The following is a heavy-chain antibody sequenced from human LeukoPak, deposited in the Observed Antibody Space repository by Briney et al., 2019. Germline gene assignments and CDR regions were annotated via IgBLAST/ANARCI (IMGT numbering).Heavy chain of an antibody. CDR3: AREAW. CDR2: IKDDGSMK. CDR1: GFTFSRYW. V-gene: IGHV3-7*01. Sequence: PGGSLRLSCVASGFTFSRYWVSWVRQAPGKGLEWVASIKDDGSMKNYVDSVEGRFTISRDNAKNSLSLQMNSLRVEDTAVYYCAREAWWGQGTLVSVSP. J-gene: IGHJ4*02.